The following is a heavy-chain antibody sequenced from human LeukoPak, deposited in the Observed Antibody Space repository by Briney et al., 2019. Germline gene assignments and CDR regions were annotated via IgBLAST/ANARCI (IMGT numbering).Heavy chain of an antibody. J-gene: IGHJ3*02. CDR3: AKGAEYYYDRDAFDI. D-gene: IGHD3-22*01. V-gene: IGHV3-30*02. CDR2: IRYDGSNK. CDR1: GFTFDNYG. Sequence: PGGSLRLSCAASGFTFDNYGMHWVRQAPGKGLEWVAFIRYDGSNKYYADSVKGRFTISRDNSKNTLYLQMNSLRAEDTAVYYCAKGAEYYYDRDAFDIWGQGTMVTVSS.